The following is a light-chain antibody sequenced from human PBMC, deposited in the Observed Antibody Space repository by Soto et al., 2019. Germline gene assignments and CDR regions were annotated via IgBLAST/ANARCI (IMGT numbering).Light chain of an antibody. CDR3: QSYDRSLSGSRV. CDR1: SSNIGAGYD. CDR2: DNT. V-gene: IGLV1-40*01. Sequence: QSVLTQPPSVSGAPGQRVTISCTGSSSNIGAGYDVHWYQQLPGTAPKLLIHDNTNRPSGVPDRFSGSKSGTSASLAITGLQAEDEADYYCQSYDRSLSGSRVFGTGTKLTVL. J-gene: IGLJ1*01.